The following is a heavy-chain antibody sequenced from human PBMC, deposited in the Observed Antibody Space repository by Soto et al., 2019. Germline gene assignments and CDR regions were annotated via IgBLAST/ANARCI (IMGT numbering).Heavy chain of an antibody. Sequence: QVQLVESGGGLVKPGGSLRLSCAASGFTFSDYYMSWIRQAPGKGLEWVSYISSSSSYTNYADSVKGRFTISRDNAKNSLYLQMNSMRAEDTAVYYCARDHLGESADYWGQGTLVTVSS. D-gene: IGHD3-16*01. CDR2: ISSSSSYT. V-gene: IGHV3-11*05. CDR1: GFTFSDYY. CDR3: ARDHLGESADY. J-gene: IGHJ4*02.